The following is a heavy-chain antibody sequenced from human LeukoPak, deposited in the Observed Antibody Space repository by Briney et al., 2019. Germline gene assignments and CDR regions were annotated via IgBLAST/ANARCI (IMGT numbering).Heavy chain of an antibody. Sequence: GGSLRLSCAASGFPFSSYSMNWVRQAPGKGLEWVSSISSSSSYIYYADSVKGRFTISRDNAKNSLYLQMNSLRAEDTAVYYCARVRSGSYFYFDYWGQGTLVTVSS. V-gene: IGHV3-21*01. J-gene: IGHJ4*02. D-gene: IGHD1-26*01. CDR3: ARVRSGSYFYFDY. CDR1: GFPFSSYS. CDR2: ISSSSSYI.